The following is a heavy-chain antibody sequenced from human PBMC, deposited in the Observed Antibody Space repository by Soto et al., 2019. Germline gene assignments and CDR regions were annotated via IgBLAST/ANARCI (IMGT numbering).Heavy chain of an antibody. Sequence: GGSLRLSFAASGFTFNESARNWGRQSPGKGLEWVALISDTGASTWYAESVRGRLSISRENSKNTLYLQMNSLRGEDTAVYYCAKGRGSGWAWYFDNWGQGTLVTVSS. J-gene: IGHJ4*02. CDR3: AKGRGSGWAWYFDN. CDR1: GFTFNESA. D-gene: IGHD6-19*01. CDR2: ISDTGAST. V-gene: IGHV3-23*01.